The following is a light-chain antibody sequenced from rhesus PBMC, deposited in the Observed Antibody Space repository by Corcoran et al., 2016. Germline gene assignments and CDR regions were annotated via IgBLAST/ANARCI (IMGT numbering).Light chain of an antibody. Sequence: SYDLNQPPSVSAASGQTARNTCGGDRIGSKNVRWYQQNPAQAPVLVLFADNNRPSGIPERFSGSNSVNTAALTFSRVEAGDEAVYYCQVWVGDTKYAVFGSGTKLTVL. CDR1: RIGSKN. CDR3: QVWVGDTKYAV. J-gene: IGLJ6*01. CDR2: ADN. V-gene: IGLV3-25*02.